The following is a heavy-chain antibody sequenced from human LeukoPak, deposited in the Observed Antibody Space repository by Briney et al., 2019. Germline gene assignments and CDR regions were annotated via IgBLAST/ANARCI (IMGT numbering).Heavy chain of an antibody. Sequence: SETLSLTCAVYGGSFSGYYWSWIRQPPGKGLEWIGEINQSGSTNYTPSLRSRVTISVDTSKNQFSLKLSSVTAADTAVYYCARTTEGGYTYGYFYYYYMDVWGKGTTVTISS. V-gene: IGHV4-34*01. CDR3: ARTTEGGYTYGYFYYYYMDV. D-gene: IGHD5-18*01. J-gene: IGHJ6*03. CDR1: GGSFSGYY. CDR2: INQSGST.